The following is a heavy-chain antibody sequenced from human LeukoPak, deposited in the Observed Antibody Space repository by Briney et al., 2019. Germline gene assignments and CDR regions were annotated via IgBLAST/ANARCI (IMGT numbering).Heavy chain of an antibody. D-gene: IGHD1-26*01. Sequence: GGSLRLSCAASLFTLSSNYMSWVRQAPGKGLEWVSVIYSGGSTYYADSVKGRFTISRDNSKNTLYLQMNSLRAEDTAVYYCARGVGPYYFDYWGQGTLVTVSS. CDR2: IYSGGST. CDR1: LFTLSSNY. CDR3: ARGVGPYYFDY. V-gene: IGHV3-66*01. J-gene: IGHJ4*02.